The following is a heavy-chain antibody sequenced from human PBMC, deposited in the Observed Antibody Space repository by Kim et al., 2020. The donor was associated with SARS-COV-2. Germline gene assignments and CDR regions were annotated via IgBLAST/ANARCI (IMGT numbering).Heavy chain of an antibody. J-gene: IGHJ5*02. D-gene: IGHD4-17*01. Sequence: SETLSLTCTVSGGSISSSSYYWGWIRQPPGKGLEWIGSIYYSGSTYYNPSLKSRVTISVDTSKNQFSLKLSSVTAADTAVYYCARQGMTTVTRRGTNWFDPWGQGTLVTVSS. V-gene: IGHV4-39*01. CDR2: IYYSGST. CDR3: ARQGMTTVTRRGTNWFDP. CDR1: GGSISSSSYY.